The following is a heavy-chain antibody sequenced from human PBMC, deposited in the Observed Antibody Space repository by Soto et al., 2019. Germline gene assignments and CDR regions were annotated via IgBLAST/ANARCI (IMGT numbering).Heavy chain of an antibody. J-gene: IGHJ3*02. V-gene: IGHV3-48*03. Sequence: GGSLRLSCAASGFTFSSYEMNWVRQAPGKGLEWVSYISSSGSTIYYADSVKGRFTISRDNAKNSLYLQMNSLRAEDTAVYYCARDRLYPTHYYDSSGYYCPEKVDAFDIWGQGTMVTVSS. CDR3: ARDRLYPTHYYDSSGYYCPEKVDAFDI. D-gene: IGHD3-22*01. CDR2: ISSSGSTI. CDR1: GFTFSSYE.